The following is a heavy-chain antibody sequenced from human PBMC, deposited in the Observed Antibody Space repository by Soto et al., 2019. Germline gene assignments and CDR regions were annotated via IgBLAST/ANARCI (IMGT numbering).Heavy chain of an antibody. CDR3: AGRYGYSFDY. CDR1: GGSISSYY. CDR2: IYYSGST. D-gene: IGHD1-1*01. Sequence: QVQLQESGPGLVKPSETLSLTCTVSGGSISSYYWSWILQPPGKGLEWIGYIYYSGSTNYNPSLKSRVTKSVDTSKNQFALKLSSVTAAATAVYYCAGRYGYSFDYWGQGTLVTVSS. J-gene: IGHJ4*02. V-gene: IGHV4-59*08.